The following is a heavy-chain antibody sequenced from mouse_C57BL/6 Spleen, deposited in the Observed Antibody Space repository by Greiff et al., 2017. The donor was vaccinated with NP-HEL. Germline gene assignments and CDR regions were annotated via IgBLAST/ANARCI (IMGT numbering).Heavy chain of an antibody. CDR1: GYSFTSYW. Sequence: QVQLQQPGAELVTPGPSVKLSCKASGYSFTSYWMHWVQQWPGQGLEWIGMIHPNSGSTYYNEKFKSKATLTVDKSSSTAYMQLSRLTSEDSAVYYCARRGYYAFDYWGQGTSVTVSS. V-gene: IGHV1-64*01. CDR2: IHPNSGST. J-gene: IGHJ4*01. CDR3: ARRGYYAFDY.